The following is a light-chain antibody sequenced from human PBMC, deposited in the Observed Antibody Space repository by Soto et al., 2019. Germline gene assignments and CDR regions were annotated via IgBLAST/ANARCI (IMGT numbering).Light chain of an antibody. CDR1: SSDVGGYNY. Sequence: QSALTQPPSASGSPGQSVTISCTGTSSDVGGYNYVPWYQQHPGKAPKLIIYEVTKRPSGVPDRFSGSKSGNTASLTVSGLLAEDEANYYCSSHAGINNVVFGGGTKLTVL. V-gene: IGLV2-8*01. J-gene: IGLJ3*02. CDR3: SSHAGINNVV. CDR2: EVT.